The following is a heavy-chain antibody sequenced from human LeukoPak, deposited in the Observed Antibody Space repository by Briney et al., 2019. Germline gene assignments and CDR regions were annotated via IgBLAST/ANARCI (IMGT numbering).Heavy chain of an antibody. Sequence: SETLSLTCTVSSGSISSGSYYWSWIRQPAGKGLEWIGRIYTSGNTNYNPSLKSRVTISVDTSKNQFSLKLSSVTAADTAVYYCARDSSGWYHWFDPWGQGTLVTVSS. J-gene: IGHJ5*02. CDR3: ARDSSGWYHWFDP. D-gene: IGHD6-19*01. CDR2: IYTSGNT. V-gene: IGHV4-61*02. CDR1: SGSISSGSYY.